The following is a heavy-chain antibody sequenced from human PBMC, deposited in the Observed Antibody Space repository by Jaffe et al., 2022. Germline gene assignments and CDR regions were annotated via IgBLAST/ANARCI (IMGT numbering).Heavy chain of an antibody. CDR1: GYTFIGYY. J-gene: IGHJ5*02. Sequence: QVQLVQSGAEVKKPGASVKVSCKASGYTFIGYYFHWVRQAPGQGLEWLGRINPNSGGTNYAQKFQGRVSMTRDTSISTAYMELSRLRSDDTAVYYCARDAGTNWFDPWGQGTLVTVSS. CDR3: ARDAGTNWFDP. CDR2: INPNSGGT. D-gene: IGHD1-1*01. V-gene: IGHV1-2*06.